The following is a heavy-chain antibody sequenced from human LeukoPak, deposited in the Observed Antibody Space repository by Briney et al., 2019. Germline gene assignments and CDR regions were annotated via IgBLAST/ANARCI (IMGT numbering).Heavy chain of an antibody. J-gene: IGHJ6*02. D-gene: IGHD1-26*01. CDR3: ARGEWELPDYYYGMDV. CDR1: GGSISSYY. Sequence: PSETLSLTCTVTGGSISSYYWSWIRQPPGKGLEWIGYIYYSGSTNHNPSLKSRVTISVDTSKNQFSLKLSSVTAADTAVYYCARGEWELPDYYYGMDVWGQGTTVTVSS. CDR2: IYYSGST. V-gene: IGHV4-59*01.